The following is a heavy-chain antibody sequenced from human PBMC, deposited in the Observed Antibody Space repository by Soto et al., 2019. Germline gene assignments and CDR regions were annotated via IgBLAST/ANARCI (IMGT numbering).Heavy chain of an antibody. CDR1: GFTFSSYE. J-gene: IGHJ4*02. D-gene: IGHD3-10*01. CDR2: ISSSGSTI. V-gene: IGHV3-48*03. CDR3: ARDRDGGPLYFDY. Sequence: EVQLVESGGGLVQPGGSLRLSCAASGFTFSSYEMNWVRQAPGQGLEWVSYISSSGSTIYYADSVKGRFNISRDNAKNSLYRQMNSLRAEDTAVYYCARDRDGGPLYFDYWGQGTLVTVSS.